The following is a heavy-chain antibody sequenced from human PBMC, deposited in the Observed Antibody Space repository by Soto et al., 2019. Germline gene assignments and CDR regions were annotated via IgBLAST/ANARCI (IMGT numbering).Heavy chain of an antibody. CDR1: GYSFAGYW. CDR2: IDPSDSQT. Sequence: GESLKISCKGSGYSFAGYWITWVRQKPGKGLEWMGRIDPSDSQTYYSPSFRGHVTISVNKSITTVFLQWSSLRASDTAMYYCARQIYDSDTGPNFQYYFDSWGQGTPVTVSS. V-gene: IGHV5-10-1*01. J-gene: IGHJ4*02. CDR3: ARQIYDSDTGPNFQYYFDS. D-gene: IGHD3-22*01.